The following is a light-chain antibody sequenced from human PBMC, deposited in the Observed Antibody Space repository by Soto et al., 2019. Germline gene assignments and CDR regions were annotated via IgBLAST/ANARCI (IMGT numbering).Light chain of an antibody. Sequence: DIQMTQSPSSLSVSVGDRVTITCRASQSIGGFLNWYQQKLGKAPKLLIYAASSLQSVVPSRFSGSGSGTDFTLTISSLQPEEFATYYCQQSYSTPLTFGGGTKVEI. CDR2: AAS. CDR1: QSIGGF. V-gene: IGKV1-39*01. J-gene: IGKJ4*01. CDR3: QQSYSTPLT.